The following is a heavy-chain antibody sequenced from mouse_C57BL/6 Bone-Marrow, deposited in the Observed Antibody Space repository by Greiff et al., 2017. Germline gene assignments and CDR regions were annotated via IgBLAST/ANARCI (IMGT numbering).Heavy chain of an antibody. Sequence: VQLQQPGAELVRPGSSVKLSCKASGYTFTSYWMHWVKQRPIQGLEWIGNIDPSDSETHYNQKFKDKATLTVDKSSSTAYMQLSSLTSEDSAVYYCARDLYYGRRDWYVDVWGTGTAVTVSA. CDR2: IDPSDSET. CDR1: GYTFTSYW. D-gene: IGHD1-1*01. J-gene: IGHJ1*03. V-gene: IGHV1-52*01. CDR3: ARDLYYGRRDWYVDV.